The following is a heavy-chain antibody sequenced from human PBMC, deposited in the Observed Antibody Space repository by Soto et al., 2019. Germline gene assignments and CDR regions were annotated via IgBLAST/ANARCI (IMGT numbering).Heavy chain of an antibody. Sequence: PGESLKISCKGSGYSFTSYWIGWVRQMPGKGLEWMGIIYPGDSDTRYSPSFQGQVIMSADKSISTAYLQWRSLKASDTAIYYCARVVATIGYLDYWGQGTLVTVSS. D-gene: IGHD5-12*01. J-gene: IGHJ4*02. CDR3: ARVVATIGYLDY. CDR2: IYPGDSDT. CDR1: GYSFTSYW. V-gene: IGHV5-51*01.